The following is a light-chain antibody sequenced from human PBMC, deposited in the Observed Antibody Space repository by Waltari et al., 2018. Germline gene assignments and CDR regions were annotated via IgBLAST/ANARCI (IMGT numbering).Light chain of an antibody. J-gene: IGKJ1*01. CDR1: QDVNGW. CDR2: AVS. Sequence: DIQMTQSPSSVSASVGDRVTITCRAGQDVNGWLTWYQQKPGKAPKLLIYAVSTLQTGVPSRFSGARSGTDYTLTITGLQPEDFATYICQQGTTFPPTFGQGTKVDIK. V-gene: IGKV1-12*01. CDR3: QQGTTFPPT.